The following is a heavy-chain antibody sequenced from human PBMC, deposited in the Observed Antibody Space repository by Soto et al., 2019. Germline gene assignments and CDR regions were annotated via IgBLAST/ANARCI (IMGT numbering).Heavy chain of an antibody. V-gene: IGHV3-23*01. J-gene: IGHJ6*03. CDR2: ISGSGGST. CDR3: AKDHKVIPIRRSPYSMDV. Sequence: GGSLSLSCAASGFTFSSYAMSWVRQAPGKGLEWVSAISGSGGSTYYADSVKGRFTISRDNSKNTLYLQMNSLRAEDTAVYYCAKDHKVIPIRRSPYSMDVSGTGPTLTVSS. CDR1: GFTFSSYA. D-gene: IGHD3-16*02.